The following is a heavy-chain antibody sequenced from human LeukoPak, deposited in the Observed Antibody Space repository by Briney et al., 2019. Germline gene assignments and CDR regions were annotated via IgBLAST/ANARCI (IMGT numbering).Heavy chain of an antibody. CDR2: INGGNGDT. V-gene: IGHV1-18*04. CDR1: GYTFTSYG. Sequence: GASVKVSCKASGYTFTSYGISWVRQAPGQGLEWMGWINGGNGDTKYFPKFQGRVTITSDTSASTAYMELSSLTSEDTAMYYCARGNPVNTAWRNWFDPWGQGTLVTVSS. CDR3: ARGNPVNTAWRNWFDP. J-gene: IGHJ5*02. D-gene: IGHD5-18*01.